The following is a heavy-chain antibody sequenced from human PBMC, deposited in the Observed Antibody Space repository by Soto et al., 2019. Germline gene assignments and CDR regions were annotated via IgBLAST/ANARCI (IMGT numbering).Heavy chain of an antibody. Sequence: KTSETLSLTCTVSGGSISSSSYYWGWIRQPPGKGLEWIGSIYYSGSTYYNPSLKSRVTISVDTSKNQFSLKLSSVTAADTAVYYCARHLRPFSIAARRSPYYFDYWGQGTLVTVSS. V-gene: IGHV4-39*01. CDR3: ARHLRPFSIAARRSPYYFDY. J-gene: IGHJ4*02. CDR2: IYYSGST. D-gene: IGHD6-6*01. CDR1: GGSISSSSYY.